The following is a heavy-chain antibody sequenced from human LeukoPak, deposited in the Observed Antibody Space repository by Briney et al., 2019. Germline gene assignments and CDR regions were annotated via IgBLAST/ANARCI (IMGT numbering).Heavy chain of an antibody. J-gene: IGHJ4*02. CDR3: ARDAAFYDSSGYYKDY. CDR1: GYTFTGYY. V-gene: IGHV1-2*02. CDR2: INPNSGGT. Sequence: GASVKVSCKASGYTFTGYYMHWVRQAPGQGLEWMGWINPNSGGTNYAQKFQGRVTMTRDTSSSTAYMELSRLRSYDTAVYYCARDAAFYDSSGYYKDYWGQGTLVTVSS. D-gene: IGHD3-22*01.